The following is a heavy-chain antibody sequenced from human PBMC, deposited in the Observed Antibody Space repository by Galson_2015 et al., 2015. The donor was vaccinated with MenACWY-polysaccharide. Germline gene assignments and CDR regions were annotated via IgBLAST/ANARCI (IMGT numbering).Heavy chain of an antibody. CDR3: ARLGWGGIAGNGVPY. Sequence: QSGAEVKKPGESLKISCEGSGEYSFSSYWIGWVRQMPGKGLELMGIIYPADSDTRYSPSFEGQVTISVNKSINTAYVQWSSLKASDTAMYYCARLGWGGIAGNGVPYWGQGTLVIVSS. D-gene: IGHD6-13*01. CDR2: IYPADSDT. V-gene: IGHV5-51*03. J-gene: IGHJ4*01. CDR1: GEYSFSSYW.